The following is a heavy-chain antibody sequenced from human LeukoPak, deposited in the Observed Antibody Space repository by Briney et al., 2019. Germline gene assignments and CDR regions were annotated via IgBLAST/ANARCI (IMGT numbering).Heavy chain of an antibody. Sequence: GGSLRLSCAASGFTFSSYAMSWVRQAPGKGLEWVSVIYSGGSTYYADSVKGRFTISRDNSKNTLYLQMNSLRAEDTAVYYCARDRVRSYWGQGTLVTVSS. CDR1: GFTFSSYA. J-gene: IGHJ4*02. CDR3: ARDRVRSY. V-gene: IGHV3-66*01. D-gene: IGHD3-3*01. CDR2: IYSGGST.